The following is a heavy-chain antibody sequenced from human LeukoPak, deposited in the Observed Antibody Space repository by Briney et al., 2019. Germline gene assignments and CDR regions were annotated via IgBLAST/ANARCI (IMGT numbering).Heavy chain of an antibody. CDR2: IYYSGST. J-gene: IGHJ5*02. CDR3: ARGARAYYYGSGRLNWFDP. CDR1: GGSISSYY. Sequence: SETLSLTCTVSGGSISSYYWSWIRQPPGKGLEWIGYIYYSGSTNYNPSLKSRVTISVDTSKNQFSLKLSSVTAAGTAVYYCARGARAYYYGSGRLNWFDPWGQGTLVTVSS. D-gene: IGHD3-10*01. V-gene: IGHV4-59*12.